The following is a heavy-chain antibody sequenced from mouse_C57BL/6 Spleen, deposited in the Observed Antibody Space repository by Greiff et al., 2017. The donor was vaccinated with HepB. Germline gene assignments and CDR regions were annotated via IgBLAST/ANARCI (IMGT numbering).Heavy chain of an antibody. D-gene: IGHD3-2*02. V-gene: IGHV1-72*01. CDR2: IDPNSGGT. CDR1: GYTFTSYW. CDR3: GRERGTAQARAWFAY. J-gene: IGHJ3*01. Sequence: VQLQQPGAELVKPGASVKLSCKASGYTFTSYWMHWVKQRPGRGLEWIGRIDPNSGGTKYNEKFKSKATLTVDKPSSTAYMQLSSLTSEDSAVYYCGRERGTAQARAWFAYWGQGTLVTVSA.